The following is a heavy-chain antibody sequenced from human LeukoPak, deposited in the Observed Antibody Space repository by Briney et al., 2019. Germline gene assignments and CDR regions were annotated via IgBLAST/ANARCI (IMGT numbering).Heavy chain of an antibody. Sequence: ASVKVSCKASGYTFINYEINWVRQATGQGLEWMGWMSPHSGNTDYAQRFQDRVTFTRDTSTKTAYMELSSLRSQDTAIYYCVRGRQMGAPYYFESWGEGTLFTVSS. D-gene: IGHD3-10*01. J-gene: IGHJ4*02. CDR2: MSPHSGNT. V-gene: IGHV1-8*03. CDR1: GYTFINYE. CDR3: VRGRQMGAPYYFES.